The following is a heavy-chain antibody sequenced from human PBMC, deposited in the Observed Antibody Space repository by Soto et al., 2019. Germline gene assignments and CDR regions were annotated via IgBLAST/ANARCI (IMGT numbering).Heavy chain of an antibody. J-gene: IGHJ6*02. CDR2: INPSGGST. Sequence: ASVKVSCKASGYTFTSYYMHWVRQPPGQGLEWMGIINPSGGSTSYAQKFQGRVTMTRDTSTSTVYMELSSLRSEDTAVYYCARDKTRGDTYYYYGMDVWGQGTTVTVSS. CDR1: GYTFTSYY. V-gene: IGHV1-46*01. CDR3: ARDKTRGDTYYYYGMDV. D-gene: IGHD3-10*01.